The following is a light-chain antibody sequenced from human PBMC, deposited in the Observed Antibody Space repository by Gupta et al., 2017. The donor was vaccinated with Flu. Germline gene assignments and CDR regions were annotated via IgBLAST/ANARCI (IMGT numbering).Light chain of an antibody. CDR2: EVS. V-gene: IGLV2-18*02. Sequence: QSALTPPASVSGSPGQSITISCTGTSRDVGSYNRVSWYQQPPGTAPNLMISEVSKRPAGVPGRFSGSKSANTASLTISGRKEEDEADYYCRSFTSSNTWVFGGGTKLTVL. CDR3: RSFTSSNTWV. CDR1: SRDVGSYNR. J-gene: IGLJ3*02.